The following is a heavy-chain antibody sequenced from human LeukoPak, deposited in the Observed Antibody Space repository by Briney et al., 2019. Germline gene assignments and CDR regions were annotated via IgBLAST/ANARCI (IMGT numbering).Heavy chain of an antibody. J-gene: IGHJ4*02. V-gene: IGHV4-4*07. CDR3: ARNRDGYNSFDY. Sequence: SETLSLTCTVSGDSISSYYWSWIRQPAGKGLEWIGRIYPSGNTNYNPAFKSRVTVSADTSKNQFSLKLSSVTAADTAVYYCARNRDGYNSFDYWGQGTLVTVSS. CDR2: IYPSGNT. CDR1: GDSISSYY. D-gene: IGHD5-24*01.